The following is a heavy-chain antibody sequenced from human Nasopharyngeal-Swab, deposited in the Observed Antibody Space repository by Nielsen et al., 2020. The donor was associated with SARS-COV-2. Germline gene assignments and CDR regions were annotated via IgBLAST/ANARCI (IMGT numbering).Heavy chain of an antibody. J-gene: IGHJ4*02. CDR2: INHSGST. D-gene: IGHD3-22*01. V-gene: IGHV4-34*01. Sequence: WIRQPPGKGLEWIGEINHSGSTNYNPSLKSRVTISVDTSKNQFSLKLSSVTAADTAVYYCARDPSSGSFYFDYWGQGTLVTVSS. CDR3: ARDPSSGSFYFDY.